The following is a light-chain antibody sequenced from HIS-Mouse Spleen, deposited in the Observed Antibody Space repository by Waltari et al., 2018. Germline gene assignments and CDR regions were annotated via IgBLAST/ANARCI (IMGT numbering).Light chain of an antibody. CDR3: QVWDSSSDHVV. CDR1: NIGSKS. Sequence: SYVLTQPPSVSVAPGKAARITCGGNNIGSKSVHGYQQKQGQAPVLVVYDDSDRPSGIPERFSGSNSGNTATLTISRVEAGDEADYYCQVWDSSSDHVVFGGGTKLTVL. V-gene: IGLV3-21*03. J-gene: IGLJ2*01. CDR2: DDS.